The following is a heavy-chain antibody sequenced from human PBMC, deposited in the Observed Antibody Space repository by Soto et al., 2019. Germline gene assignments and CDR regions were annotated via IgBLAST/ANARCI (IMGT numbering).Heavy chain of an antibody. J-gene: IGHJ3*01. V-gene: IGHV4-59*01. D-gene: IGHD5-18*01. CDR2: VYYTGTT. Sequence: AETLSLTCTVSGVSISSYHWNWIRRPPGRGLEWIGHVYYTGTTNYNPSLNSRVTISVDTSKSQFSLTLSSVTAADTAVYYCARDRGDSYGPRAFDVWGQGAMVTVSS. CDR3: ARDRGDSYGPRAFDV. CDR1: GVSISSYH.